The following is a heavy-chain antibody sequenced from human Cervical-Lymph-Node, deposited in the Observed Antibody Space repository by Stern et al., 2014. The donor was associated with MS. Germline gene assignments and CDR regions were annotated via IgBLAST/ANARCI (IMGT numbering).Heavy chain of an antibody. J-gene: IGHJ4*02. CDR1: GDTFSSLD. V-gene: IGHV1-69*12. Sequence: QDQLVQSGAEVKKPGSSVKVSCKASGDTFSSLDIGWVRQAPGKGPEWMGGSTPFFGTANYAQIFQGRVTFSADDSTSTTYMELSSLRAEDTAVYYCARHQAGIAADWGQGTLVTVSS. CDR2: STPFFGTA. D-gene: IGHD6-13*01. CDR3: ARHQAGIAAD.